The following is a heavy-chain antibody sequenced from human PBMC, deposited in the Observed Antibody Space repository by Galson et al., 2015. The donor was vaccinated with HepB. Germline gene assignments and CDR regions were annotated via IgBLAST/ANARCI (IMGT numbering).Heavy chain of an antibody. D-gene: IGHD6-6*01. CDR3: ARSRSIAARRRVTRNWFDP. CDR2: ISGSSRYI. J-gene: IGHJ5*02. Sequence: SLRLSCAASGFTFSSYSMNWVRQTPGKGLEWVSSISGSSRYIYYADSVKGRFTISRDNAKNSLYLQMNSLRTEDTAVYYCARSRSIAARRRVTRNWFDPWGQGTLVTVAS. CDR1: GFTFSSYS. V-gene: IGHV3-21*01.